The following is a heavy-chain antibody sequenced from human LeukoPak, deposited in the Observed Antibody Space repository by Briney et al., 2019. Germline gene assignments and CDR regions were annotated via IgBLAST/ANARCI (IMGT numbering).Heavy chain of an antibody. CDR1: GFTFSNYM. J-gene: IGHJ4*02. CDR3: ATPLY. V-gene: IGHV3-74*01. Sequence: GGSLRLSCAASGFTFSNYMMHWVRQAPGKGLVWVSRIKSDGITITYADSVKGRFTISRDNAKNTLYLQMNSLRAEDTAVYFCATPLYWGQGTLVTVSS. CDR2: IKSDGITI.